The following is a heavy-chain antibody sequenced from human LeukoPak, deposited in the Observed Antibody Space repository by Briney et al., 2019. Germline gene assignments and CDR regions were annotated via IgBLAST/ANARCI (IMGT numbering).Heavy chain of an antibody. J-gene: IGHJ6*03. D-gene: IGHD3-3*01. CDR1: GDSITSGSYY. V-gene: IGHV4-31*03. CDR3: ARAVGLYDLWGATHSYYYMDV. CDR2: ISQNGAA. Sequence: PSETLSLTCSVSGDSITSGSYYFTWIRQSPGKGLEWIGCISQNGAAFYNASLKSRLSISVDRSQNHFSLRLISLTAADTGIYYCARAVGLYDLWGATHSYYYMDVWGKGTTVTVSS.